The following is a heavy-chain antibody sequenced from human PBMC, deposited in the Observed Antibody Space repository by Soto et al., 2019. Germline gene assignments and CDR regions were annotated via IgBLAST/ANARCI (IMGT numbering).Heavy chain of an antibody. CDR1: GFTFSSYA. Sequence: PGGSLRLSCAASGFTFSSYAMSWVRQAPGKGLEWVSAISGSGGSTYYADSVKGRFTISRDNSKNTLYLQMNSLRAEDTAVYYCAKDNYGSGSYYVDYYYGMDVWGQGTTVTVSS. CDR2: ISGSGGST. J-gene: IGHJ6*02. CDR3: AKDNYGSGSYYVDYYYGMDV. D-gene: IGHD3-10*01. V-gene: IGHV3-23*01.